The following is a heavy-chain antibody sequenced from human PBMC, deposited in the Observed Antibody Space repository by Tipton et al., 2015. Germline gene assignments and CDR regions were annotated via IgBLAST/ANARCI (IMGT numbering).Heavy chain of an antibody. CDR1: GFTFSSYD. CDR2: ISSRSTTI. D-gene: IGHD6-19*01. J-gene: IGHJ4*02. Sequence: SLRLSCAASGFTFSSYDMNWVRQAPGKGLEWVSYISSRSTTIYYADSVKGRFTISRDNAKNSLYLQMNSLGDEDTAVYFCATKLYSSGWDYWGQGTLVTVSS. V-gene: IGHV3-48*02. CDR3: ATKLYSSGWDY.